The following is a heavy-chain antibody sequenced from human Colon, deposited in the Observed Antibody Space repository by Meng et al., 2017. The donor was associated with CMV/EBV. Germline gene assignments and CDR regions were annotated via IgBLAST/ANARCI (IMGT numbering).Heavy chain of an antibody. CDR3: AKGSLEWLYYGMDV. Sequence: GESLKISCAASGFTLRNYAMSWVRQAPGKGLEWVSVIYAGGRSTYYADSVKCRFIISRDDSKNTLYMQMNSLRAEDTAVYYCAKGSLEWLYYGMDVWGQGTTVTVSS. CDR1: GFTLRNYA. J-gene: IGHJ6*02. V-gene: IGHV3-23*03. CDR2: IYAGGRST. D-gene: IGHD3-3*01.